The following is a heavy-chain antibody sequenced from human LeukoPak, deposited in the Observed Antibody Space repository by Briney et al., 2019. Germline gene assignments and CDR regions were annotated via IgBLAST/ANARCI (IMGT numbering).Heavy chain of an antibody. CDR2: INPNSGGT. V-gene: IGHV1-2*02. Sequence: ASVKVSCKASGYIFTGYYMHWVRQAPGQGPEWMGWINPNSGGTKYAQKFQGRVTMTRDTSITTAYMELSRLRSDDTAVYYCARLLVTTGDWGQGTLVTVSS. D-gene: IGHD4-11*01. CDR1: GYIFTGYY. J-gene: IGHJ4*02. CDR3: ARLLVTTGD.